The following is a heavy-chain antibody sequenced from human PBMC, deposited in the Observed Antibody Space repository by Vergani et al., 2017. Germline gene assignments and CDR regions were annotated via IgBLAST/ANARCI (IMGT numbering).Heavy chain of an antibody. CDR2: IKSKTAGGTT. CDR1: GFTFINAW. J-gene: IGHJ3*02. Sequence: EVQLVESGGGLVKPGGSLRLSCAASGFTFINAWMTWVRQAPGKGLEWVGGIKSKTAGGTTYYAAPVKGKFTISRDYSKKTLYLQMNSLKTEDTAGYYCTTVNQRSSPGHCSVTNCYGGVFDRWGQGKVVNVSS. V-gene: IGHV3-15*01. D-gene: IGHD2-15*01. CDR3: TTVNQRSSPGHCSVTNCYGGVFDR.